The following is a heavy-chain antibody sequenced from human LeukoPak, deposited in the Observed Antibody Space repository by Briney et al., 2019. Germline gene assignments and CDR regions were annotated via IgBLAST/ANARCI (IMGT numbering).Heavy chain of an antibody. CDR1: GASISSYY. D-gene: IGHD6-13*01. CDR2: IYYSGST. Sequence: SETLSLTCTVSGASISSYYWSWIRQPPGKGLEWIGYIYYSGSTNYNPSLKSRVTTSVDTSKNQFSLKLSSVTAADTAVYYCARDSHHAGTFYYGMDVWGQGTTVTVSS. V-gene: IGHV4-59*01. CDR3: ARDSHHAGTFYYGMDV. J-gene: IGHJ6*02.